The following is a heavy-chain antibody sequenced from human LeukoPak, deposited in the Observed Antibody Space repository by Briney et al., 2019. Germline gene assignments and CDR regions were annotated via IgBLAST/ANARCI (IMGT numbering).Heavy chain of an antibody. CDR1: GYTFTGYY. Sequence: GASVKVSCKASGYTFTGYYMHWVRQAPGQGLEWMGWISTYTGNTNYAQKLQGSVTMTTDTATSTAYMELRSLTSDDTAVYYCARASPSYDSRLGDYWGQGTLVTVSS. D-gene: IGHD3-22*01. CDR2: ISTYTGNT. CDR3: ARASPSYDSRLGDY. V-gene: IGHV1-18*04. J-gene: IGHJ4*02.